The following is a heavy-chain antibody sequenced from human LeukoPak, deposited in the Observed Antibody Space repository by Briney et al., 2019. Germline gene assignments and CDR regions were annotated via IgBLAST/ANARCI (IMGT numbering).Heavy chain of an antibody. CDR2: IYSGGST. Sequence: PGGSLRLSCAASGFTDSSNYMSWVRQAPGKGLEWVSVIYSGGSTYYVDSVKGRFTISRDTSKNTLYLQMNSLRAEDTAVYHCAAEGTYFSFAFDIWGQGTMVTVSA. V-gene: IGHV3-53*01. CDR3: AAEGTYFSFAFDI. CDR1: GFTDSSNY. J-gene: IGHJ3*02. D-gene: IGHD1-26*01.